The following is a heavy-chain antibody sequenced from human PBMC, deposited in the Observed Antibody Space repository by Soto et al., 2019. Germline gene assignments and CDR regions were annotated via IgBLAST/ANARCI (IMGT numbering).Heavy chain of an antibody. CDR3: ARDKVGYYDSSGYYRVSVPPDYYYGMDV. V-gene: IGHV1-69*01. Sequence: QVQLVQSGAEVMKPGSSVKVSCKASGGTFSSYAISWVRQAPGQGLEWMGGIIPIFGTANYAQKFQGRVTITADESTSTAYMELSSLRSEDTAVYYCARDKVGYYDSSGYYRVSVPPDYYYGMDVWGQGTTVTVSS. D-gene: IGHD3-22*01. J-gene: IGHJ6*02. CDR1: GGTFSSYA. CDR2: IIPIFGTA.